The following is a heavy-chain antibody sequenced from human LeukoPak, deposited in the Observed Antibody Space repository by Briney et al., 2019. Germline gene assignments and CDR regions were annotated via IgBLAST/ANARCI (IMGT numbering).Heavy chain of an antibody. Sequence: SETLSLTCTVSGGSISSGGYYWSWIRQHPGKGLEWIGYIYYSGSTYYNPSLKSRVTISVDTSKNQFSLKLSSVTAADTAVYYCSRGKSSGCDQSRGEDYFDYWGQGTLVTVSS. CDR2: IYYSGST. V-gene: IGHV4-31*03. D-gene: IGHD5-12*01. CDR3: SRGKSSGCDQSRGEDYFDY. J-gene: IGHJ4*02. CDR1: GGSISSGGYY.